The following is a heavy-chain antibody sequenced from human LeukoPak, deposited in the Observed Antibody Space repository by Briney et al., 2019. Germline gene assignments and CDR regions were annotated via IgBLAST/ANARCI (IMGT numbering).Heavy chain of an antibody. J-gene: IGHJ4*02. CDR3: AREYYYDENAGNY. Sequence: GGSLRPSCAASGFTFSRSSMGWVRQAPGKGLEWVSSITASSTYIYYTDSVKGRFTISRDNVEKSVYLQMNSLRAEDTAVYYCAREYYYDENAGNYWGQGTLVTVSS. CDR1: GFTFSRSS. D-gene: IGHD3-22*01. CDR2: ITASSTYI. V-gene: IGHV3-21*01.